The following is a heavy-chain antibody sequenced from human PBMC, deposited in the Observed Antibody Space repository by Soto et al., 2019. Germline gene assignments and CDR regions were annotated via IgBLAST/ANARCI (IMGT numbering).Heavy chain of an antibody. D-gene: IGHD3-3*01. CDR3: TTTVNYDFWSGYLIPFFDY. J-gene: IGHJ4*02. Sequence: EVQLVESGGGLVKPGGSLRLSCAASGFTFSNAWMNWVRQAPGKGLEWVGRIKSKTDGGTTDYAAPVKGRFTISRDDSKNTLYLQMNSLKTEDTAVYYCTTTVNYDFWSGYLIPFFDYWGQGTLVTVSS. CDR1: GFTFSNAW. V-gene: IGHV3-15*07. CDR2: IKSKTDGGTT.